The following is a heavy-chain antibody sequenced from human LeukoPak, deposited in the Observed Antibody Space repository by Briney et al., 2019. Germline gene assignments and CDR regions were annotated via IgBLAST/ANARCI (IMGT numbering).Heavy chain of an antibody. V-gene: IGHV3-53*01. Sequence: GGSLRLSCAASGFSVSSNYMSWVRQAPGKGLEWVSVIYSGGTTYYADSVKGRLTISRDNSKNTLYLQMNSLRAEDTAVYYCAGVSLPTYYFDYWGQGTLVTVSS. CDR3: AGVSLPTYYFDY. CDR1: GFSVSSNY. CDR2: IYSGGTT. J-gene: IGHJ4*02. D-gene: IGHD4-11*01.